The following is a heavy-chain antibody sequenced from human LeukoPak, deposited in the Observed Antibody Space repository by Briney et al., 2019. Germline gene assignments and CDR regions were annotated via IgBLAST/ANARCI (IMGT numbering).Heavy chain of an antibody. CDR1: GFTFSSYA. CDR3: ARTYGSGSYSQGQDAFDI. V-gene: IGHV3-64*01. Sequence: GGSLRLSCAASGFTFSSYAMSWVRQAPGKGLEYVASITGNGDGTYYSMSVKGRFTISRDNSKNTLFLQMGSLRAEDTAVYYCARTYGSGSYSQGQDAFDIWGQGTMVTVSS. CDR2: ITGNGDGT. D-gene: IGHD3-10*01. J-gene: IGHJ3*02.